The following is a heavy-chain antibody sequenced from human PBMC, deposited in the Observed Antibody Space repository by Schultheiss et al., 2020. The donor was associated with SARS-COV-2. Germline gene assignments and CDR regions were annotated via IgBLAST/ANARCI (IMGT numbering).Heavy chain of an antibody. V-gene: IGHV3-21*01. CDR1: GFTFSNAW. CDR2: LSGRGDST. D-gene: IGHD3-10*01. J-gene: IGHJ4*02. CDR3: AKGSNVQGYLDY. Sequence: GGSLRLSCAASGFTFSNAWMNWVRQAPGKGLEWVSLLSGRGDSTDYADSVKGRFTISRDNAKNSLYLQMNSLRAEDTAVYYCAKGSNVQGYLDYWGQGTLVTVSS.